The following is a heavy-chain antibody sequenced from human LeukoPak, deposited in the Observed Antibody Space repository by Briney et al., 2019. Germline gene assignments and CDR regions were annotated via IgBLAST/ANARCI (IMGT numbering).Heavy chain of an antibody. CDR2: ISGSGGST. J-gene: IGHJ4*02. D-gene: IGHD3-10*01. V-gene: IGHV3-23*01. CDR1: GFTFSSYA. Sequence: GGSLRLSCAASGFTFSSYAMSWVRQAPGKGLEWVSAISGSGGSTYYADSVKGRFAISRDNSKNTLYLQMNSLRAEDTAVYYCAKDGYYGSGSHIDYWGQGTLVTVSS. CDR3: AKDGYYGSGSHIDY.